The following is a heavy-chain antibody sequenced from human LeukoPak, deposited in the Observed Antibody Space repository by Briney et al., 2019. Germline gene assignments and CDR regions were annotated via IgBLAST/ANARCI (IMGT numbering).Heavy chain of an antibody. J-gene: IGHJ4*02. CDR1: GGSISSYY. D-gene: IGHD1-26*01. Sequence: SETLSLTCTVSGGSISSYYWSWIRQPAGKGLEWIGRIYTSGSTNYNPSLKSRVTMSVDTSKNQFSLKLSSVTAADTAVYYCARSMVRGSYYGYYFDYWGQGTLVTVSS. V-gene: IGHV4-4*07. CDR3: ARSMVRGSYYGYYFDY. CDR2: IYTSGST.